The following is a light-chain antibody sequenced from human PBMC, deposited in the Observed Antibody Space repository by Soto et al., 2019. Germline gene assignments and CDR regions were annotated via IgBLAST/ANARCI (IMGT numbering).Light chain of an antibody. Sequence: QSVLTQPASVSGSPGQSITISCTGTSGDVGHYNLVSWHQQHLGKAPKVIIYEGTKRPSGVSDRFSGSKSGNTASLTISGLQDEDEAECYCCSDAAGVVFGGGTKVTVL. J-gene: IGLJ2*01. CDR3: CSDAAGVV. CDR1: SGDVGHYNL. CDR2: EGT. V-gene: IGLV2-23*01.